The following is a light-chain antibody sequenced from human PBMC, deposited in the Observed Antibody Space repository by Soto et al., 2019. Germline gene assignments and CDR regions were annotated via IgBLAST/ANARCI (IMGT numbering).Light chain of an antibody. V-gene: IGKV3-11*01. Sequence: VVSQSSSTVSWSPGERATLSCMASLNVNSYLAWYQQKPGQAPRLLIYDASNRAAGIPARFSGSGSGTDFTLTISSLEPEDFAIYYCQQRQYWPPITFGQVTRLEI. CDR2: DAS. CDR3: QQRQYWPPIT. J-gene: IGKJ5*01. CDR1: LNVNSY.